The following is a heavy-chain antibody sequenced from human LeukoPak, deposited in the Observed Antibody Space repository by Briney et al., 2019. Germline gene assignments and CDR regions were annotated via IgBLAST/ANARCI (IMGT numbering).Heavy chain of an antibody. CDR2: ISYDGSNK. V-gene: IGHV3-30-3*02. CDR1: GFTFSSYA. CDR3: AKYGPQDSGSSHFDY. D-gene: IGHD1-26*01. J-gene: IGHJ4*02. Sequence: GGSLRLSCAASGFTFSSYAMHWVRQAPGKGLEWVAVISYDGSNKYYADSVKGRFTISRDNSKNTLFLQMNSLRAEDTAIYYCAKYGPQDSGSSHFDYWGQGALVTVSS.